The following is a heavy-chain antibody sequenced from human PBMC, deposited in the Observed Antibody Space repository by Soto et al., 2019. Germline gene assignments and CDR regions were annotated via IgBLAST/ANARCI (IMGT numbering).Heavy chain of an antibody. CDR1: GGTFNRYT. CDR3: ALWGFRDGNNSKYNYSGMDV. CDR2: IIPIFGTA. J-gene: IGHJ6*02. D-gene: IGHD3-10*01. Sequence: VQLVQSGAEVKKPGSSVKLSCKASGGTFNRYTISWVRQAPGHGFGWMGGIIPIFGTANYAQKFQGRVAIIADESTSAAYMELRSLRSEDTAVYYCALWGFRDGNNSKYNYSGMDVWGQGTTVTVAS. V-gene: IGHV1-69*01.